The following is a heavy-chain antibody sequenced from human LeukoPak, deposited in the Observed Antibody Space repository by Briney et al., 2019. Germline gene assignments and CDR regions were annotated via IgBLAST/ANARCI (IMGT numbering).Heavy chain of an antibody. CDR3: ARDPGYCRSTTCYGGAFDI. D-gene: IGHD2-2*01. V-gene: IGHV4-31*03. CDR1: GGSISSGGYY. Sequence: SETLSLTCTVSGGSISSGGYYWSWIRQHPGKGLEWIGYIYYSGSTYYNPSLKSRVTISVDTSKNQFSLKLSSVTAADTAVYYCARDPGYCRSTTCYGGAFDIWGQGTMVTVSS. J-gene: IGHJ3*02. CDR2: IYYSGST.